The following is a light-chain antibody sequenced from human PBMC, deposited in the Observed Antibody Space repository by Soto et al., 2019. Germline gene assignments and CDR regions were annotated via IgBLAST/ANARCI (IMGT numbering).Light chain of an antibody. CDR2: EVR. CDR1: SSDVGEYNY. CDR3: CSYTSTSTLWV. J-gene: IGLJ3*02. V-gene: IGLV2-14*01. Sequence: QSALTQPASVSGSPGQSITISCTGTSSDVGEYNYVSWYQQHPGKVPKLLIYEVRNRPSGVSSRFSGAKSGNTASLTISGLQAEDEADYYCCSYTSTSTLWVFGRGTKLTVL.